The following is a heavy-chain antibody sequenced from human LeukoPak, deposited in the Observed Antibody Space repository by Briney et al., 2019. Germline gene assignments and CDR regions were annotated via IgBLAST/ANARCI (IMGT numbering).Heavy chain of an antibody. CDR2: INGYGSST. CDR1: GFTFVSYW. V-gene: IGHV3-74*01. Sequence: GGSLRLSCAASGFTFVSYWMHWVRQAPGKGLVWVSRINGYGSSTDFADSVKGRFTISRDNAKNTQYLQMNSLRAEDTAVYYCARDAPGNTALDYWGQGTLVTVSP. D-gene: IGHD5-18*01. J-gene: IGHJ4*02. CDR3: ARDAPGNTALDY.